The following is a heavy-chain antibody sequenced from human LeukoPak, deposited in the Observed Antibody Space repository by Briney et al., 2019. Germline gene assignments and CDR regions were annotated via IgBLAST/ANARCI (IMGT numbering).Heavy chain of an antibody. D-gene: IGHD6-19*01. V-gene: IGHV3-23*01. CDR3: AKTTAGYSSGRYPGWPVDY. Sequence: GGSLRLSCAASGFTFGSYAMYWVRQAPGKGLEWVSGISGSGGSTFYADSVKGRFTISRDNSENTVYLQMNSLRADDAAVYYCAKTTAGYSSGRYPGWPVDYWGQGTLVTVSS. CDR2: ISGSGGST. CDR1: GFTFGSYA. J-gene: IGHJ4*02.